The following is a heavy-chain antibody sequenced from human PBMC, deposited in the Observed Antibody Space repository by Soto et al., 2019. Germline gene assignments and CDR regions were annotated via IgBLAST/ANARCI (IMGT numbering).Heavy chain of an antibody. CDR3: ASSLGDHWDEYDFDY. Sequence: VQVLESGGDLVQPGGSLRLSCAASGFTFTGYSMSWVRQAPGKGLEWVSGISGTGYNTYYADTVQGRFTISSDNSKNTLYLQMDSLRAEDTALYYCASSLGDHWDEYDFDYWDQGTLVTVSS. J-gene: IGHJ4*02. D-gene: IGHD1-1*01. V-gene: IGHV3-23*01. CDR1: GFTFTGYS. CDR2: ISGTGYNT.